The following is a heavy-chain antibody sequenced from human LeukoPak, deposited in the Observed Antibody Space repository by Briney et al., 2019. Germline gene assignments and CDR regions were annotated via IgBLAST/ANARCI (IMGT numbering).Heavy chain of an antibody. J-gene: IGHJ4*02. D-gene: IGHD1-26*01. CDR3: ARESGSSNFDY. CDR2: IIPSSGST. CDR1: GYAFTSYH. V-gene: IGHV1-46*01. Sequence: ASVKVSCKASGYAFTSYHIHWMRQAPGQGLGWMGIIIPSSGSTTYAQKFQGRVTITADESTSTAYMELSSLRSEDTAVYYCARESGSSNFDYWGQGTLVTVSS.